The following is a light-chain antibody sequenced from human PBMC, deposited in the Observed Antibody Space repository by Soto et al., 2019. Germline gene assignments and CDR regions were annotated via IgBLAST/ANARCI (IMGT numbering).Light chain of an antibody. CDR2: RDV. J-gene: IGLJ2*01. V-gene: IGLV1-47*01. CDR3: ATRDDTLSGSVV. CDR1: SSNIGSHS. Sequence: QSALTQPPSASGPPGQWVTISCSGSSSNIGSHSVYWYQQLPGMAPKLLFYRDVNRPSWVPDRMSASKSGTSASLAISGLRYEDEAIYYCATRDDTLSGSVVFGGGTKLTVL.